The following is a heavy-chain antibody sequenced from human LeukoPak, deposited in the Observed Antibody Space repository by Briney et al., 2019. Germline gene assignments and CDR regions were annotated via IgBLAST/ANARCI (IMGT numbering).Heavy chain of an antibody. Sequence: GGSLRLSCAASGFTFSSYAMHWVRQAPGKGREWVAVISHDGSNKYNAYSVKGRFTISRDNSKNTLYLQMNSLRAEDTAVYYCARERYYDILTGYFRPLGYFDYWGQGTLVTVSS. J-gene: IGHJ4*02. V-gene: IGHV3-30*01. CDR3: ARERYYDILTGYFRPLGYFDY. CDR2: ISHDGSNK. D-gene: IGHD3-9*01. CDR1: GFTFSSYA.